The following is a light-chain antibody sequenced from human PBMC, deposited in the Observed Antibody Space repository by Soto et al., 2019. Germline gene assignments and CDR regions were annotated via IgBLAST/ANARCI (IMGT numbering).Light chain of an antibody. Sequence: QSALTQPASVSGSPGQSITISCTGTSSDVGRYKLVSWYQQHPCKAPKHMIYEGSKRPSGVSNRFSGSKSGNTASLTISGLQDEDEADYYCCSYAGSSTYVFGTGTKLTVL. J-gene: IGLJ1*01. CDR2: EGS. CDR3: CSYAGSSTYV. CDR1: SSDVGRYKL. V-gene: IGLV2-23*01.